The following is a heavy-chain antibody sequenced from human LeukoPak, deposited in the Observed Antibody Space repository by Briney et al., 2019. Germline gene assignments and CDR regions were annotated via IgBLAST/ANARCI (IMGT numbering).Heavy chain of an antibody. CDR2: INPDSGGT. CDR1: GYTFTGYY. J-gene: IGHJ4*02. D-gene: IGHD3-10*01. V-gene: IGHV1-2*02. Sequence: ASVKVSCKASGYTFTGYYMHWVRQAPGQGLEWMGWINPDSGGTVYAQNFQGRVTMTRDTSISTAYMELSSLRSDDTAVYYCARDLGDTYGSVGDFDYWGQGTLVTVSS. CDR3: ARDLGDTYGSVGDFDY.